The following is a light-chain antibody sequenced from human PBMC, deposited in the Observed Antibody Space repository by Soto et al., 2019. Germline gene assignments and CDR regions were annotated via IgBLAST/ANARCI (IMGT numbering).Light chain of an antibody. V-gene: IGLV2-14*01. J-gene: IGLJ1*01. CDR1: SSDVGGYNY. CDR2: DVS. Sequence: QSALTQPASVSGSPRQSITISCTGTSSDVGGYNYVSWYQQHPGKAPKLMIYDVSNRPSGVSSRFSGSKSGNTASLTISGLQAEDEADYYCSSYTSSSTYVFGTGTKVTVL. CDR3: SSYTSSSTYV.